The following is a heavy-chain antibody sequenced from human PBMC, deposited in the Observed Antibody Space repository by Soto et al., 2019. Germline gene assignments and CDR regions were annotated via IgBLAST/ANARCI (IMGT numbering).Heavy chain of an antibody. CDR2: VSGNGGGT. D-gene: IGHD3-10*01. CDR3: VAYMLRAKFDY. V-gene: IGHV3-23*01. Sequence: PGGSLRLSCAASGFTFSSYAMSWVRQAPGKGLEWVSTVSGNGGGTYYADSMKGRSTISRDNSKNTLSLQMSSLRAEDTAIYYCVAYMLRAKFDYWGQGTLVTVSS. J-gene: IGHJ4*02. CDR1: GFTFSSYA.